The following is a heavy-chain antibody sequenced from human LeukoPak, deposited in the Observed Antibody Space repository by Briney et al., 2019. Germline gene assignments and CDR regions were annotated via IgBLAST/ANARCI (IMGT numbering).Heavy chain of an antibody. CDR2: IYPGDSDT. D-gene: IGHD3-22*01. Sequence: GESLKISCKGSGYSFTTYWIGWVRQRPGKGLEWMAIIYPGDSDTRYSPSFQGQVTISADKSITTAYLQWSSLKASDTAMYYCARGIYYYDGNSNFYYYFDYWGQGTLVTVSS. V-gene: IGHV5-51*01. CDR1: GYSFTTYW. J-gene: IGHJ4*02. CDR3: ARGIYYYDGNSNFYYYFDY.